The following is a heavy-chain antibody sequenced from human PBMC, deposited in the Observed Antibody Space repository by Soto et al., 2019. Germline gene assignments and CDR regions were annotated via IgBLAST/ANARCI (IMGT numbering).Heavy chain of an antibody. V-gene: IGHV4-61*01. CDR2: FYYTGSI. J-gene: IGHJ4*02. D-gene: IGHD3-22*01. CDR1: GGSVSSGNYY. Sequence: PSETLSLTCTVSGGSVSSGNYYWSWIRQPPGEGLEWIGYFYYTGSINYNPSLKSRVTISIDASKNQFSLRLSSATAADTAVYYCARSMFYSDGSNYSPFDYWGQGTLVTVSS. CDR3: ARSMFYSDGSNYSPFDY.